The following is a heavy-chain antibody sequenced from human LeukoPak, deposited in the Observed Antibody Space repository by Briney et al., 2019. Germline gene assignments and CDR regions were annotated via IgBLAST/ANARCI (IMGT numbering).Heavy chain of an antibody. CDR1: GGSISSYY. CDR2: IYYSGST. D-gene: IGHD3-3*01. CDR3: ARVSQVWSGQYYYMDV. V-gene: IGHV4-59*01. J-gene: IGHJ6*03. Sequence: PSETLSLTCSVSGGSISSYYWSWIRQPPGKGLEWIGYIYYSGSTNYNPSLKSRVTISVDTSKNQFSLKLSSVTAADTAVYYCARVSQVWSGQYYYMDVWGKGTTVTVSS.